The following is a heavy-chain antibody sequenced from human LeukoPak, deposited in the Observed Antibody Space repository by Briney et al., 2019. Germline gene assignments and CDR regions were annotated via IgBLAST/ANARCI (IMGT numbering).Heavy chain of an antibody. Sequence: GGSLRLSCAASGITFSSYGMHWVRQAPGKGLEWVAVIWYDGNKKYYTDSVKGRFTISRDNSKNTLYLQMNSLRAEDTAVYYCARDLSDSSSSDGMDVWGQGATVTVSS. J-gene: IGHJ6*02. CDR3: ARDLSDSSSSDGMDV. D-gene: IGHD6-13*01. CDR1: GITFSSYG. V-gene: IGHV3-33*01. CDR2: IWYDGNKK.